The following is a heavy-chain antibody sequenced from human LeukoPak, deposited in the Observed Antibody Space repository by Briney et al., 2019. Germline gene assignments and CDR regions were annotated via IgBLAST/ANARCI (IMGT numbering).Heavy chain of an antibody. CDR3: AKSFGSPYYFDY. Sequence: PGGSLRLSCAASGFTFSSYAMSWVRQAPGKGLEWVSAISGSGGSTYYADSVKGRFTISRDNPKNTLYLQMNSLRAEDTAVYYCAKSFGSPYYFDYWGQGTLVTVSS. CDR2: ISGSGGST. J-gene: IGHJ4*02. CDR1: GFTFSSYA. V-gene: IGHV3-23*01. D-gene: IGHD3-10*01.